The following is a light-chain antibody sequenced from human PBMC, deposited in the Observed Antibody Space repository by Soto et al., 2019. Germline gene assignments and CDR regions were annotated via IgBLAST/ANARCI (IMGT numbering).Light chain of an antibody. J-gene: IGKJ1*01. Sequence: DIQMTQSPSTLSASVGDRVTITCRASQSISRWVAWYQQKPGKAPQVLIYDASSLQSGVPSRFSGSGSGTEFTLIISGLQPDDSATYYCQQYTNTNNPWMFGQGTKVDIK. V-gene: IGKV1-5*01. CDR1: QSISRW. CDR3: QQYTNTNNPWM. CDR2: DAS.